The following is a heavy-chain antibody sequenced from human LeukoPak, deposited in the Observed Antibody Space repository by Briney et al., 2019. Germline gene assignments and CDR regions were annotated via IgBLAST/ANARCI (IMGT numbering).Heavy chain of an antibody. J-gene: IGHJ4*02. CDR3: AKTRGYCSGGSCYSDY. Sequence: GGSLRLSCAASGLTVSSNYMSWVRQAPGKGLEWVSVIYSGGSTYYADSVKGRFTISRDNSTKTLYLQMNSLRAEDTAAYYCAKTRGYCSGGSCYSDYWGQGTLVTVSS. D-gene: IGHD2-15*01. V-gene: IGHV3-53*01. CDR2: IYSGGST. CDR1: GLTVSSNY.